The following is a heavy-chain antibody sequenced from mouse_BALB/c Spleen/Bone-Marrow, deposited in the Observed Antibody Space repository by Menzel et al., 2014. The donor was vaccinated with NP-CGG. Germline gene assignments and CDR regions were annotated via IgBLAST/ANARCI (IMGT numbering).Heavy chain of an antibody. D-gene: IGHD2-14*01. V-gene: IGHV1-9*01. J-gene: IGHJ2*01. CDR3: ARGDRYDVRFDY. CDR2: ILPGSDST. CDR1: GYTFSSFW. Sequence: QVQLQQSGAELMKPGASVKISCKATGYTFSSFWIEWVKQRPGHGLEWTGEILPGSDSTNYNEKFKGKATFTADTSSNTAYMQLSSLTSEDSAVYYCARGDRYDVRFDYWGQGTTLTVSS.